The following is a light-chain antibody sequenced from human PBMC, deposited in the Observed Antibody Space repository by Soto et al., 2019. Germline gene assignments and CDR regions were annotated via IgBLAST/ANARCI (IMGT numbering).Light chain of an antibody. Sequence: EIVLTQSPGTLSLSPGERATLSCRASQSVSSSYLAWYQQKPGQAPRLLIYGASSRATGIPDRVSGSGSGTDFTLTIRRLEPEDFAVYYCQQYGSSRTFGQGTKGEIK. J-gene: IGKJ1*01. CDR3: QQYGSSRT. CDR1: QSVSSSY. CDR2: GAS. V-gene: IGKV3-20*01.